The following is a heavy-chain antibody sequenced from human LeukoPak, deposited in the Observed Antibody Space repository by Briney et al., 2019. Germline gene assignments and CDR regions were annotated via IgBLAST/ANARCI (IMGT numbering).Heavy chain of an antibody. Sequence: GGSLRLSCAASGFTLSSYVMHWVRQAPGKGLEWVAVISYDGSNKYYADSVKGRFTISRDNAKNTLYLQMNSLRAEDTAVYYCARGADSGYSSDNWGQGTLVSVSS. CDR2: ISYDGSNK. CDR3: ARGADSGYSSDN. D-gene: IGHD3-9*01. V-gene: IGHV3-30*04. CDR1: GFTLSSYV. J-gene: IGHJ4*02.